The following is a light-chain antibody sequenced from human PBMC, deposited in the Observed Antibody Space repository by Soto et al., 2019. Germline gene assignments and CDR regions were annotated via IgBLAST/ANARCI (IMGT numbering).Light chain of an antibody. Sequence: DLEMTQSPSSLSASVGATITLPCRASQSISSSLNWFQHSPGPPPNLLLFAASNLHAGVPPRFSGSGAGTSFSLTIRSLQPEDFATYYCQQSFNLPRTFGPGTRVEFK. CDR1: QSISSS. CDR2: AAS. V-gene: IGKV1-39*01. J-gene: IGKJ1*01. CDR3: QQSFNLPRT.